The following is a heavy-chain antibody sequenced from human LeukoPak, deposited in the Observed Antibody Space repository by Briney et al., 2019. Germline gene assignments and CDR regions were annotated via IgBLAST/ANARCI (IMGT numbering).Heavy chain of an antibody. Sequence: SETLSLTCTVSGGSISSYYWSWIRQPAGKGLEWIGRIYTSGSTNYNPSLKSRVTMSVDTSKDQFSLKLSSVTAADTAVYYCARDHAVRGGTWIDYWGQGTLVTVSS. D-gene: IGHD3-10*01. CDR2: IYTSGST. V-gene: IGHV4-4*07. J-gene: IGHJ4*02. CDR1: GGSISSYY. CDR3: ARDHAVRGGTWIDY.